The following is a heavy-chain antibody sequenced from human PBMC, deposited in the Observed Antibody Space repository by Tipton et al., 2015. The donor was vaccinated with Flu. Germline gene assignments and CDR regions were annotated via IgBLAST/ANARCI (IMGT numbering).Heavy chain of an antibody. Sequence: TLSLTCTVSGGSLSSFYWTWIRQPAGKGLEWIGRIYSSGITKYNPSLKSRVTMSVDTSKNQFSLSLSSVTSADTAVYYCARGSGSGTDVTFYFWGQGTLVTVSS. J-gene: IGHJ4*02. CDR1: GGSLSSFY. V-gene: IGHV4-4*07. CDR2: IYSSGIT. CDR3: ARGSGSGTDVTFYF. D-gene: IGHD3-10*01.